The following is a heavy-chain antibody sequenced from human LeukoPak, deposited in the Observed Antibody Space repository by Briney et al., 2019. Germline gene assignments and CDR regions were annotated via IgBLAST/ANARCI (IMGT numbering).Heavy chain of an antibody. CDR3: AKSAGVATIYFDC. J-gene: IGHJ4*02. Sequence: GGSLRLSCTASGFAFGSYAMAWVRQAPGKGLEGVAAIGSDYDRVHEDSVKGRFTTSRDNSKSTLYLQMDNLRPEDTAVYFCAKSAGVATIYFDCWGQGALVTVSS. D-gene: IGHD5-12*01. CDR2: IGSDYDR. V-gene: IGHV3-23*01. CDR1: GFAFGSYA.